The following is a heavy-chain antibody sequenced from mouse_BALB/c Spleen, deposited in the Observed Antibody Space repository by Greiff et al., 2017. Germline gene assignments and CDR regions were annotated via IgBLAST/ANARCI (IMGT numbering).Heavy chain of an antibody. Sequence: VQLQQSGAELVKPGASVKLSCTASGFNIKDTYMHWVKQRPEQGLEWIGRIDPANGNTKYDPKFQGKATITADTSSNTAYLQLSSLTSEDTAVYYCARNNWDWYFDVWGAGTTVTVSS. D-gene: IGHD4-1*01. CDR2: IDPANGNT. V-gene: IGHV14-3*02. CDR1: GFNIKDTY. J-gene: IGHJ1*01. CDR3: ARNNWDWYFDV.